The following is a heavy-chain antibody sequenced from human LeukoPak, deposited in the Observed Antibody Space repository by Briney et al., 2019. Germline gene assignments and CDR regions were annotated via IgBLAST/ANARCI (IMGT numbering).Heavy chain of an antibody. Sequence: GGSLRLSCVVSGSTFSSYAMHWVRQAPGKGLEWVTVISTDGSDKYYGDSVKGRFTISRDNSKNTLYLQMNSLRAEDTAVYYCARDFRRDGYTDYWGQGTLVTVSS. D-gene: IGHD5-24*01. CDR1: GSTFSSYA. J-gene: IGHJ4*02. V-gene: IGHV3-30*04. CDR2: ISTDGSDK. CDR3: ARDFRRDGYTDY.